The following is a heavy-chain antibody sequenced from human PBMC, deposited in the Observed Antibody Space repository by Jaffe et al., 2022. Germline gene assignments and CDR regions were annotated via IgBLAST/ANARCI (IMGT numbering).Heavy chain of an antibody. D-gene: IGHD4-17*01. CDR3: TRETTTFDY. CDR1: GFAFGSYW. V-gene: IGHV3-74*01. J-gene: IGHJ4*02. CDR2: INTVGSTT. Sequence: EVQLVESGGGLVQPGGSLRLSCAASGFAFGSYWMHWVRQAPGGGLVWVSGINTVGSTTTYADSVKGRFTISRDSAKDTLYLQMNSLRAEDTAVYYCTRETTTFDYWGQGTLVTVSS.